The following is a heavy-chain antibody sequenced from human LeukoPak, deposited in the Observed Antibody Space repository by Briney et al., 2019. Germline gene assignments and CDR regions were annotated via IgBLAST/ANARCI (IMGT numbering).Heavy chain of an antibody. CDR1: GSSISSDYY. CDR2: INHSGRT. CDR3: ARDHLANLASRLFDP. Sequence: SETLSLTCAVSGSSISSDYYWGWIRQPPGKGLEWIGSINHSGRTYYNPSLTSRVTISVDTSKNQFSLKLSSVTAADTAVYYCARDHLANLASRLFDPWGQGTLVTVSS. J-gene: IGHJ5*02. D-gene: IGHD3-3*01. V-gene: IGHV4-38-2*02.